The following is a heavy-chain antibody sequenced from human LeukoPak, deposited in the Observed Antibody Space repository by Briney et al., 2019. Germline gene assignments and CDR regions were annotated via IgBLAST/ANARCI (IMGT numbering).Heavy chain of an antibody. D-gene: IGHD1-7*01. V-gene: IGHV4-34*01. CDR1: GGSFSHYY. J-gene: IGHJ6*03. Sequence: SETLSLTCAVYGGSFSHYYWSWIRQSPGMGLEWIGEINHSGTINYNPSLMSRVTISLDKSKNQFSLKLSSATAADTAVYYCARRWNYGRNYYIDVWGKGATVSVSS. CDR2: INHSGTI. CDR3: ARRWNYGRNYYIDV.